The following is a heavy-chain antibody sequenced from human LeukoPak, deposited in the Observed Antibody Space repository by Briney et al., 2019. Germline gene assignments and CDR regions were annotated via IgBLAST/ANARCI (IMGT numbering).Heavy chain of an antibody. V-gene: IGHV3-23*01. J-gene: IGHJ6*02. D-gene: IGHD6-19*01. CDR1: GFTFTTYA. CDR2: IGVSGGST. Sequence: GGSLRLSCAASGFTFTTYAMSWFRRAPGRGLRWVSAIGVSGGSTYYADSVKGRFTISRDNSKNTLYLQMNSLRAEDTAVYYCAREGLYQQWLAWDYYYGMDVWGQGTTVTVSS. CDR3: AREGLYQQWLAWDYYYGMDV.